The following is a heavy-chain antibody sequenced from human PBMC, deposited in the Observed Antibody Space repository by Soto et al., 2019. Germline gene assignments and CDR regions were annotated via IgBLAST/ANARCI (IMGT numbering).Heavy chain of an antibody. Sequence: WGPLNRSCSASGFTFINYAMSWVRQAPGKGLEWVSSIRTISSAIYFADSVRGRFTISRDNARNSLYLQMTSLRDEDTAVYYCARETPSFDSWGQGNLVTVSS. V-gene: IGHV3-48*02. CDR1: GFTFINYA. D-gene: IGHD2-15*01. CDR2: IRTISSAI. CDR3: ARETPSFDS. J-gene: IGHJ4*02.